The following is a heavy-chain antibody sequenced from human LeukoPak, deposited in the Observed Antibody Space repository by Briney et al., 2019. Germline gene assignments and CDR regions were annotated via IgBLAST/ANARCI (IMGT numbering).Heavy chain of an antibody. CDR3: ARGYGDYLNWFDP. CDR1: RGSISSGSYY. V-gene: IGHV4-61*02. J-gene: IGHJ5*02. D-gene: IGHD4-17*01. Sequence: PSQTLSLTCTVSRGSISSGSYYWSWIRQPAGKGLEWIGRIYTSGSTNYNPSLKSRVTISVDTSKNQFSLKLSSVTAADTAVYYCARGYGDYLNWFDPWGQGTLVTVSS. CDR2: IYTSGST.